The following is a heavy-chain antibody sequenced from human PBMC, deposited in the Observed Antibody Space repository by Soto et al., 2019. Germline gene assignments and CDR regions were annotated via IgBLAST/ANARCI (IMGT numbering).Heavy chain of an antibody. V-gene: IGHV1-18*01. Sequence: QVHLVQSGAEVKKPGASVKVSCQGSGYAFTTYGITWVRQAPGQGLEWMGWISAHNGNTNYAQKLQGRVTMTTDTSTSTAYMELRSLRSDDTAVYYCARDAQGVFLHYWGQGTLVTVSS. J-gene: IGHJ4*02. D-gene: IGHD3-16*01. CDR3: ARDAQGVFLHY. CDR1: GYAFTTYG. CDR2: ISAHNGNT.